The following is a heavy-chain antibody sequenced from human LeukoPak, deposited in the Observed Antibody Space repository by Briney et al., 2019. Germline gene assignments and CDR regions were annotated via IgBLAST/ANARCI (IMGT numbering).Heavy chain of an antibody. CDR3: ASMVRGVFDY. J-gene: IGHJ4*02. D-gene: IGHD3-10*01. CDR1: GFTVSSNY. CDR2: IYSGGST. V-gene: IGHV3-53*04. Sequence: GGSLRLSCAASGFTVSSNYMSWVRQAPGKGLEWVSVIYSGGSTYYADSVKGRFTISRHNSKNTLYLQTNSLRAEDTSVYYCASMVRGVFDYWGQGTLVTVSS.